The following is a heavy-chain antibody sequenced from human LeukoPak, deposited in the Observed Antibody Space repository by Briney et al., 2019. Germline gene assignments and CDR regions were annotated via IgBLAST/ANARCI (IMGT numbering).Heavy chain of an antibody. Sequence: PGGSLRLSCAASGSTFSSYAMSWVRQAPGKGLEWVSAISGSGGSTYYADSVKGRFTISRDNSKNTLYLQMNSLRAEDTAVYYCAKDLVVVPAAIDYWGQGTLVTVSS. CDR2: ISGSGGST. D-gene: IGHD2-2*01. J-gene: IGHJ4*02. CDR1: GSTFSSYA. V-gene: IGHV3-23*01. CDR3: AKDLVVVPAAIDY.